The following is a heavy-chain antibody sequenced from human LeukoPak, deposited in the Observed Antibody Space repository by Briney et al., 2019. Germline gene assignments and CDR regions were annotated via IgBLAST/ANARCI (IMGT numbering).Heavy chain of an antibody. CDR1: GFTFSSYG. D-gene: IGHD3-22*01. Sequence: GGSLRLSCAASGFTFSSYGMHWVRQAPGKGLEWVAVIWYDGSNKYYADSVKGRFTISRDNYKNPLYLQMNSLRAEDTAVYYCAKEITMIPKLGFDYWGQGTLVTVSS. CDR2: IWYDGSNK. V-gene: IGHV3-33*06. J-gene: IGHJ4*02. CDR3: AKEITMIPKLGFDY.